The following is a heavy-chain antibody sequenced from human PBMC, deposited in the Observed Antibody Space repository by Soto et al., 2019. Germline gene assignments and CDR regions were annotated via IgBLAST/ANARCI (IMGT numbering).Heavy chain of an antibody. V-gene: IGHV4-59*01. CDR3: ARAAGADFWSGYYNRYYFDY. Sequence: PSETLSLTCTVSGGSISSYYWSWIRQPPGKGLEWIGYIYYSGSTNYNPSLKSRVTISVDTSKNQFSLKLSSVTAADTAVYYCARAAGADFWSGYYNRYYFDYWGQGTLVTVFS. CDR1: GGSISSYY. CDR2: IYYSGST. J-gene: IGHJ4*02. D-gene: IGHD3-3*01.